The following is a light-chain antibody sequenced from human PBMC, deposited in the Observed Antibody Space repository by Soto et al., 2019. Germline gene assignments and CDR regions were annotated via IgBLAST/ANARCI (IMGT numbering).Light chain of an antibody. J-gene: IGKJ1*01. CDR3: QQYNNFWT. V-gene: IGKV1-5*01. Sequence: DIHMTQSPSTLSASVGDRVTITCRASQSLSSRLAWYQQKPGKAPELLIYDASSLKSGVPSRFSGSESGTEFTLTISSPQPDDFATYYCQQYNNFWTFGQGTKVDIK. CDR1: QSLSSR. CDR2: DAS.